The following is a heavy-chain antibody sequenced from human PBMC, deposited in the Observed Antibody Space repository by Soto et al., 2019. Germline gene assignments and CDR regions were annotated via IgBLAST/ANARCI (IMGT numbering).Heavy chain of an antibody. CDR3: SKLRGYSYGFDY. V-gene: IGHV2-5*01. Sequence: PTLVNPTQTLTLTCTFSGFSLSTSGEGVGWIRQPPGKALEWLALIYWNDDKRYSPSLKSRLTITKDTSKNQAVLTMTNMDPVDTATYYCSKLRGYSYGFDYWGQGTLV. CDR1: GFSLSTSGEG. J-gene: IGHJ4*02. CDR2: IYWNDDK. D-gene: IGHD5-18*01.